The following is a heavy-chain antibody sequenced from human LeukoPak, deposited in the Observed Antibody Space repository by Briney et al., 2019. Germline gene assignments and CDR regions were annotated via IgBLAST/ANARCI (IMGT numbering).Heavy chain of an antibody. CDR3: ARGLSGVTGYTYGRGIDY. Sequence: GGSLRLSCAASGFTFDDYGMTWVRQAPGKGLEWVANIKKDGSEKYYVDSVKGRFTISRDNARPSLYLQMNSLRAEDTAVYYCARGLSGVTGYTYGRGIDYWGQGTLVTVSS. D-gene: IGHD5-18*01. CDR1: GFTFDDYG. CDR2: IKKDGSEK. J-gene: IGHJ4*02. V-gene: IGHV3-7*01.